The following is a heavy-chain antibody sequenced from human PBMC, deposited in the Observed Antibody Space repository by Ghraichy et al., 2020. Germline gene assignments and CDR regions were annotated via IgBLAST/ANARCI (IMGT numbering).Heavy chain of an antibody. CDR1: GGSFSGYY. CDR2: INHSGST. Sequence: SETLSLTCAVYGGSFSGYYWSWIRQPPGKGLEWIGEINHSGSTNYNPSLKSRVTISVDTSKNQFSLKLSSVTAADTAVYYCARGRIRSIVSGGSCYHYWGQGTLVTVSS. J-gene: IGHJ4*02. D-gene: IGHD2-15*01. V-gene: IGHV4-34*01. CDR3: ARGRIRSIVSGGSCYHY.